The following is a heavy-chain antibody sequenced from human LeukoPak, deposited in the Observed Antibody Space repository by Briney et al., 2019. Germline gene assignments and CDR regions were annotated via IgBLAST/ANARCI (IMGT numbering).Heavy chain of an antibody. Sequence: PGESLRLSCAASGFTFSSYWMSWVRQAPGKGLEWVANIMQDGSEKNYVDSVKGRFTISRDNAKNSLYLQMNSLRAEDTAVYYCAREVYSSSRPADAFDIWGQGTMVTVSS. CDR1: GFTFSSYW. D-gene: IGHD6-13*01. V-gene: IGHV3-7*01. J-gene: IGHJ3*02. CDR3: AREVYSSSRPADAFDI. CDR2: IMQDGSEK.